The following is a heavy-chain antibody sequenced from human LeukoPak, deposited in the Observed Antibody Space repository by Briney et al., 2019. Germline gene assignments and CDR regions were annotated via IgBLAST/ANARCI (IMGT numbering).Heavy chain of an antibody. V-gene: IGHV3-53*01. CDR2: IYSGGAA. CDR3: ARSTSYYFDS. Sequence: PGGSLRLSCAASGFTVSTNYLSWVRQAPGKGLEWVSVIYSGGAAYYADYVKGRFTISRDTSNNTLILQMHSLGVEDTAVYYCARSTSYYFDSWGQGTLVTVSS. J-gene: IGHJ4*02. D-gene: IGHD2-2*01. CDR1: GFTVSTNY.